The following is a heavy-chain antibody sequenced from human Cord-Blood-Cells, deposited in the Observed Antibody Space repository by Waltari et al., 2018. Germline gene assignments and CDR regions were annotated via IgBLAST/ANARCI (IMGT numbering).Heavy chain of an antibody. J-gene: IGHJ3*02. CDR2: IYSGGST. V-gene: IGHV3-53*01. CDR1: GFTASSNY. D-gene: IGHD6-25*01. CDR3: ARGGRIQRAFDI. Sequence: EVQLVESGGGLIQPGGSLRLSCAASGFTASSNYIRLVRQAPGKGLEWVSVIYSGGSTYYADSVKGRFTISRDNSKNTLYLQMNSLRAEDTAVYYCARGGRIQRAFDIWGQGTMVTVSS.